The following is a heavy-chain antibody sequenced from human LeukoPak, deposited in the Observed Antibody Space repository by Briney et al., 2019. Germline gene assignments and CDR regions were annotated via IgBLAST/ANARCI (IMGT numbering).Heavy chain of an antibody. Sequence: PSETLSLTCTVSGGSISSYYWSWIRQPPGKGLEWIGYIYYSGSTNYNPSLKSRVTISVDTSKNQFPLKLSSVTAADTAVYYCARDVKEFDPWGQGTLVTVSS. CDR1: GGSISSYY. V-gene: IGHV4-59*01. CDR3: ARDVKEFDP. CDR2: IYYSGST. J-gene: IGHJ5*02.